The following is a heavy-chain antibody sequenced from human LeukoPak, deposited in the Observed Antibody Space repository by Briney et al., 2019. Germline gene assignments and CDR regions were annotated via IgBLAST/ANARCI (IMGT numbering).Heavy chain of an antibody. V-gene: IGHV3-23*01. Sequence: GGSLRLSCAASGFTFSSYAMSWVRQAPGKGLEWVSAISGSGGSTYYADSVKGRFTISRDNSKNTLYLQMNSLRAEDTAVYYCAKGSPGSSGCYWGKYFQHWGQGTLVTVSP. J-gene: IGHJ1*01. CDR1: GFTFSSYA. CDR2: ISGSGGST. CDR3: AKGSPGSSGCYWGKYFQH. D-gene: IGHD6-19*01.